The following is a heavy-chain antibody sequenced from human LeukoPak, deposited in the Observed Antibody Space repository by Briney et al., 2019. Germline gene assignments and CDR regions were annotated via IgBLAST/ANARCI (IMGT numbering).Heavy chain of an antibody. Sequence: GGSLRLSCAASGFTFSSYSMNWVRQAPGKGLEWVSYISSSSSTIYYADSVKGRFTISRDNAKNSLYLQMNSLRAEDTAVYYCARGDIVVVTAMYFDYWGQGTLVTVSS. CDR1: GFTFSSYS. CDR2: ISSSSSTI. D-gene: IGHD2-21*02. CDR3: ARGDIVVVTAMYFDY. J-gene: IGHJ4*02. V-gene: IGHV3-48*01.